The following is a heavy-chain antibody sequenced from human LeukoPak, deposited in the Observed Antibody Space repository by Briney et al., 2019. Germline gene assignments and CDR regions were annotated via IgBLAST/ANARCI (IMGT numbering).Heavy chain of an antibody. CDR3: ARVAYYFDY. V-gene: IGHV4-61*01. CDR2: IYYSGTT. CDR1: GFSASSGSYY. Sequence: TTSETLCLTCAASGFSASSGSYYWSWIRQPPGKGLEWLGYIYYSGTTNYNPSLKSRITISVDTSKNQFSLNLSSVTAADTAVYYCARVAYYFDYWGQGTLVTVSS. J-gene: IGHJ4*02.